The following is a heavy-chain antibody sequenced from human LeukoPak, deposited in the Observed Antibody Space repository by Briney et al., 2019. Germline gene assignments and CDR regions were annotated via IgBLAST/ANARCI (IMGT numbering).Heavy chain of an antibody. D-gene: IGHD1-7*01. J-gene: IGHJ4*02. CDR2: ISGSGITT. V-gene: IGHV3-11*04. Sequence: PGGSLRLSCAASGFTFSNYYMNWICQTPGKGLEWVSYISGSGITTFYAESVEGRFTISRDNAKNSLYLQMNSLRAEDTAIYYCAREENYSFDTWGQGTLVTVSS. CDR1: GFTFSNYY. CDR3: AREENYSFDT.